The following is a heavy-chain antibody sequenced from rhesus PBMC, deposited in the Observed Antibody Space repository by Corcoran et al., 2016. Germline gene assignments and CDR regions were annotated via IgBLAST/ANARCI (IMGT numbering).Heavy chain of an antibody. CDR1: GGSISSSY. CDR3: ASGSGSYTYFDY. V-gene: IGHV4-169*02. J-gene: IGHJ4*01. Sequence: QLQLQESGPGLVKPSETLSVTCAVSGGSISSSYWSWIRQAPGKGLEWIGYIYGSGSSTNYNPSLKCRVALSVDTSKNQLSLKLSSVTAADTAVYYCASGSGSYTYFDYWGQGVLVTVSS. CDR2: IYGSGSST. D-gene: IGHD3-16*01.